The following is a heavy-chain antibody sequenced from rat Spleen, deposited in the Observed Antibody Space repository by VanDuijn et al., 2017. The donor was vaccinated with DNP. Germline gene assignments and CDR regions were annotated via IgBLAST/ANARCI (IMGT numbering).Heavy chain of an antibody. D-gene: IGHD1-4*01. CDR3: TRGKNYALDA. CDR2: ITYDGGTT. V-gene: IGHV5-20*01. J-gene: IGHJ4*01. CDR1: GFTFSDYY. Sequence: EVQLVESGGGLVQPGRSLKLSCAASGFTFSDYYLAWVRQTPTKGLEWVSSITYDGGTTYYRDSVKGRFTISRDNAKSSLFLQMDSLKSEDTATYYCTRGKNYALDAWGQGTSVTVSS.